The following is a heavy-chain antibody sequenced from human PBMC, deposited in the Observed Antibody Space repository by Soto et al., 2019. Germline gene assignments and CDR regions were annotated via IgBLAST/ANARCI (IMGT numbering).Heavy chain of an antibody. CDR3: ARRYSSGWYGDAFDI. V-gene: IGHV4-34*01. J-gene: IGHJ3*02. CDR1: GGSFSGYY. CDR2: INHSGST. D-gene: IGHD6-19*01. Sequence: LSLTCAVYGGSFSGYYWSWIRQPPGKGLEWIGEINHSGSTNYNPSLKRRVTISVDTSKNQFSLKLSSVTAADTAVYYCARRYSSGWYGDAFDIWGQGTMVTVSS.